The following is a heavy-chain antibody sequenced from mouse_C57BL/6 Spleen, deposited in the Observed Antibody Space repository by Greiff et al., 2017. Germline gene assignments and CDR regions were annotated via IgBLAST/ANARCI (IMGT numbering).Heavy chain of an antibody. Sequence: VQLQQPGAELVMPGASVKLSCKASGYTFTSYWMHWVKQRPGQGLEWIGEIDPSASYTNYHQKFKGKSTLTVDKTSSTAYMQLSSLPSEDSAVYYCARGLLRIAMDYWGQGTTVTVSS. CDR2: IDPSASYT. CDR1: GYTFTSYW. CDR3: ARGLLRIAMDY. J-gene: IGHJ4*01. D-gene: IGHD2-3*01. V-gene: IGHV1-69*01.